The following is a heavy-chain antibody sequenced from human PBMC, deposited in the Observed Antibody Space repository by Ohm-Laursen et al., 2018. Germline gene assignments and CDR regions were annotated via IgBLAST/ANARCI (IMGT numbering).Heavy chain of an antibody. CDR2: INRDGGSE. Sequence: SLRLSCSASGFSFSSYWMAWVRQTPGKGLDWVANINRDGGSESYVDSVQGRFTISRDNAKNLLYLQMNNLRAEDTAMYYCSRDYLSIWGQGTLVTVSS. D-gene: IGHD2/OR15-2a*01. CDR3: SRDYLSI. CDR1: GFSFSSYW. J-gene: IGHJ3*01. V-gene: IGHV3-7*01.